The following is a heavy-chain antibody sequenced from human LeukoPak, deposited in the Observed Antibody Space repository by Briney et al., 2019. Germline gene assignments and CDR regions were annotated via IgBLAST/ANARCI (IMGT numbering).Heavy chain of an antibody. Sequence: GSLRLSCAASGFTFSSYSMNWVRQAPGKGLEWVSSISRSSSDIYYADSVKGRFTIARDNAKNSLYLQINSLRAEDTAVYYCARVPGDVWGKGTTVTVSS. CDR2: ISRSSSDI. CDR3: ARVPGDV. CDR1: GFTFSSYS. V-gene: IGHV3-21*01. J-gene: IGHJ6*04.